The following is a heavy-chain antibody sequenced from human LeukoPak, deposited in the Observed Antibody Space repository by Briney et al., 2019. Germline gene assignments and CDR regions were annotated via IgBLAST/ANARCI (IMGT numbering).Heavy chain of an antibody. Sequence: SVKVSCKASGGTFSSYAISWVRQAPGQGLEWMGGIIPIFGTANYAQKFQGRVTITADESTSTAYMELSSLRSEDTAVYYCAYSVDTAMVTFDYWGQGTLVTVSS. D-gene: IGHD5-18*01. CDR3: AYSVDTAMVTFDY. CDR1: GGTFSSYA. J-gene: IGHJ4*02. CDR2: IIPIFGTA. V-gene: IGHV1-69*13.